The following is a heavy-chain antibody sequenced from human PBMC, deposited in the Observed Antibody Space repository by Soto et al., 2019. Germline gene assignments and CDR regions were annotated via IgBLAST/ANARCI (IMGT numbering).Heavy chain of an antibody. J-gene: IGHJ5*02. CDR1: GLTFSSYA. V-gene: IGHV3-30-3*01. Sequence: VGSLRLSCAASGLTFSSYAMHWVRQAPGKGLEWVAVISYDGSNKYYADSVKGRFTISRDNSKNTLYLQMNSLRAEDTAVYYCARAAFSHYGDYVGWFDPWGQGTLVTVSS. CDR3: ARAAFSHYGDYVGWFDP. CDR2: ISYDGSNK. D-gene: IGHD4-17*01.